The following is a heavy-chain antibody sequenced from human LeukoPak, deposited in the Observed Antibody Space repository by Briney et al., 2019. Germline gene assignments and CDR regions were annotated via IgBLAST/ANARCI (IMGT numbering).Heavy chain of an antibody. CDR2: IIPIFGTA. V-gene: IGHV1-69*13. CDR3: AGSLKFITMIPHY. CDR1: GGTFSSYA. D-gene: IGHD3-22*01. J-gene: IGHJ4*02. Sequence: ASVKVSCTASGGTFSSYAISWVRQAPGQGLEWMGGIIPIFGTANYAQKFQGRVTITADESTSTAYMELSSLRSEDTAVFYCAGSLKFITMIPHYWGQGTLVTVSS.